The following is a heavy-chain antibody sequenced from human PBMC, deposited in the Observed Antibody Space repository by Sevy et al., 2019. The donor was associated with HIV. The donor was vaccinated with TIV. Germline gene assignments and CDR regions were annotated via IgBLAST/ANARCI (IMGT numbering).Heavy chain of an antibody. J-gene: IGHJ3*02. CDR1: GFTFSSYS. V-gene: IGHV3-21*01. CDR3: ARSPGNSGWFDAFDI. Sequence: GGSLRLSCAASGFTFSSYSMNWVRQAPGKGLEWVSSISSSSSYIYYADSGKGRFTISRDNAKNSLYLQMNSLGAEDTAVYYCARSPGNSGWFDAFDIWGQGTMVTVSS. D-gene: IGHD5-12*01. CDR2: ISSSSSYI.